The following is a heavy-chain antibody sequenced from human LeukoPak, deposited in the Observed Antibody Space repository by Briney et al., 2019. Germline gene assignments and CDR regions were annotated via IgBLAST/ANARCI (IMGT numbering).Heavy chain of an antibody. Sequence: PGGSLRLSCAASGFTFSTYWTTWVRQAPGKGLEWVANIKQDDSEKHYVESVKGRFTISRDNAKNSLYLQMNSLRAEDTALYCCATSGYCTTTRCDWGLVYDYWGQGTLVTVSS. D-gene: IGHD2-2*01. CDR1: GFTFSTYW. J-gene: IGHJ4*02. CDR2: IKQDDSEK. V-gene: IGHV3-7*03. CDR3: ATSGYCTTTRCDWGLVYDY.